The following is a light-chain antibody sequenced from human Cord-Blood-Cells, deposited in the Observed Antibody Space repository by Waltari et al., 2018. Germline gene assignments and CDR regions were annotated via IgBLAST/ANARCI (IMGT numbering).Light chain of an antibody. V-gene: IGLV3-1*01. CDR2: QDS. CDR1: KLGDKY. J-gene: IGLJ2*01. CDR3: QAWESSTVV. Sequence: SYELTQPPSVSVSAGQTASITCSGDKLGDKYACWYQQKPGQSPVLVIYQDSKRHSGIPERFSGSNSGNTATLTNSGTQAMDEADYYCQAWESSTVVFGGGTKLTVL.